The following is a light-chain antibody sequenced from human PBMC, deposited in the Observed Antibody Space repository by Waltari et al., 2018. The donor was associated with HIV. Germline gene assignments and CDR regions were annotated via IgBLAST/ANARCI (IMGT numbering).Light chain of an antibody. Sequence: SVLTQPPSVSGAPGQWVTHPCTGNNAHIGAGYDSHWYRQFPGSAPELVVYGDSIRPLGVPDRFSGSKSGVSASLDISGLQTEDEADYYCQSYDNHLSGLWVFGGGTKLTVL. CDR3: QSYDNHLSGLWV. V-gene: IGLV1-40*01. CDR1: NAHIGAGYD. J-gene: IGLJ3*02. CDR2: GDS.